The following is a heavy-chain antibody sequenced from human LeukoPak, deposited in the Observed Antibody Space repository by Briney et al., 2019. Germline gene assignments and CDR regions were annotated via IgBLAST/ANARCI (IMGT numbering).Heavy chain of an antibody. CDR2: IYTSGST. CDR3: ARDPFVRGVWLELPN. J-gene: IGHJ4*02. CDR1: GGSISSGSYY. Sequence: SETLSLTCTVSGGSISSGSYYWSWIRQPAGEGLEWIGRIYTSGSTNYNPSLKSRVTISVDTSKNQFSLKLSSVTAADTAVYYCARDPFVRGVWLELPNWGQGTLVTVSS. D-gene: IGHD3-10*02. V-gene: IGHV4-61*02.